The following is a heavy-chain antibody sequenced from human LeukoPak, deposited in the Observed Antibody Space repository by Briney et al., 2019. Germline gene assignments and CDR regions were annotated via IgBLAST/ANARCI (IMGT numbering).Heavy chain of an antibody. CDR3: TTDYYDSSDY. CDR2: IKSKTDGGTT. Sequence: GGSLRLSCAVSGFTFSNAWMSWVRQAPGKGLEWVGRIKSKTDGGTTDYAAPVKGRFTISRDDSKNTVYLQMNSLKTEDAAVYYCTTDYYDSSDYWGQGTLVTVSS. CDR1: GFTFSNAW. D-gene: IGHD3-22*01. V-gene: IGHV3-15*05. J-gene: IGHJ4*02.